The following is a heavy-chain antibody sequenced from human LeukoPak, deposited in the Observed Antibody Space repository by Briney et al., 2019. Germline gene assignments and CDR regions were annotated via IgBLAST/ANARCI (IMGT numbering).Heavy chain of an antibody. CDR1: GYAFTSYG. J-gene: IGHJ5*02. CDR3: ARDRGPRYCSSTSCYGGHWFDP. D-gene: IGHD2-2*01. V-gene: IGHV1-18*01. Sequence: ASVKVSCKASGYAFTSYGISWVRQAPGQGLEWMGWISAYNGNTNYAQKLQGRVTMTTDTSTSTAYMELRSLRSDDTAVYYCARDRGPRYCSSTSCYGGHWFDPWGQGTLVTVSS. CDR2: ISAYNGNT.